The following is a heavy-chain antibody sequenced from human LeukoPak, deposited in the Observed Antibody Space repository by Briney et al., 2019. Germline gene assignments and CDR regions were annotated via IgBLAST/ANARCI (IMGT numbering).Heavy chain of an antibody. J-gene: IGHJ4*02. Sequence: SETLSLTCAVYGGSFSGYYWSWIRQPPGKGLEWIGEINHSGSTNYNPSLKSRVTISVDTSKNQFSLKLSSVTAADTAVYYCARDPPYCSGGSCYPGYFDYWGQGTLVTVSS. CDR3: ARDPPYCSGGSCYPGYFDY. V-gene: IGHV4-34*01. CDR1: GGSFSGYY. CDR2: INHSGST. D-gene: IGHD2-15*01.